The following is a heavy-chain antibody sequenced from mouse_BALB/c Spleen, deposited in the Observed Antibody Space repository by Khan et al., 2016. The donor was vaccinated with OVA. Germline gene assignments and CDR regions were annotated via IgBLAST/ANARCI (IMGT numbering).Heavy chain of an antibody. V-gene: IGHV2-6-4*01. CDR1: GFSLSRYN. D-gene: IGHD2-14*01. CDR3: ARAYYRYDCYYAMDY. J-gene: IGHJ4*01. CDR2: IWGGGGT. Sequence: QVQLKQSGPGLVAPSQSLSITCTVSGFSLSRYNIHWGRQPPGKGLEWLGMIWGGGGTDYNSTLKSRLSISKDNSKSQVFLKMKSLQTDDSAMYYCARAYYRYDCYYAMDYWGQGTSVTVSS.